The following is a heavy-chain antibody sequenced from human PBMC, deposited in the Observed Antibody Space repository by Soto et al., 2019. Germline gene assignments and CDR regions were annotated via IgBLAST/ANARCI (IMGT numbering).Heavy chain of an antibody. V-gene: IGHV3-30*03. D-gene: IGHD6-25*01. CDR2: ILYGGTNE. Sequence: QVQLVESGGGVVQPGRSLRLSCAASGFTFSNYGMHWVRQAPGKGLEWVAVILYGGTNEYYPDSVKGRFTISRDNSKDTLYLQMGSLRREDTAVYFCARGGTYGMDVWGQGTTVTVS. J-gene: IGHJ6*02. CDR3: ARGGTYGMDV. CDR1: GFTFSNYG.